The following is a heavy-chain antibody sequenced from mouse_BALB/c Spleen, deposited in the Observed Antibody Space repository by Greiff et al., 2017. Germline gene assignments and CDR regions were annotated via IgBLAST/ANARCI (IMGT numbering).Heavy chain of an antibody. V-gene: IGHV5-6*01. J-gene: IGHJ4*01. D-gene: IGHD2-1*01. CDR2: ISSGGSYT. CDR1: GFTFSSYG. CDR3: ARQRLYYGTYYAMDY. Sequence: EVQGVESGGDLVKPGGSLKLSCAASGFTFSSYGMSWVRQTPDKRLEWVATISSGGSYTYYPDSVKGRFTISRDNAKNTLYLQMSSLKSEDTAMYYCARQRLYYGTYYAMDYWGQGTSVTVSS.